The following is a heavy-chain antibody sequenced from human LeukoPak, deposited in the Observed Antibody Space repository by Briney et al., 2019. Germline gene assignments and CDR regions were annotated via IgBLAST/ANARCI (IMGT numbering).Heavy chain of an antibody. CDR1: GGSISSYY. V-gene: IGHV4-59*01. D-gene: IGHD3-3*01. CDR2: IYYSGST. CDR3: ARAFWSGPRLYFDY. Sequence: SETLSLTCTVSGGSISSYYWSWIRQPPGKGLEWIGYIYYSGSTNYNPSLKSRVTISVDTSKNQFSLKLSSVTAADTAVYYCARAFWSGPRLYFDYWGQGTPVTVSS. J-gene: IGHJ4*02.